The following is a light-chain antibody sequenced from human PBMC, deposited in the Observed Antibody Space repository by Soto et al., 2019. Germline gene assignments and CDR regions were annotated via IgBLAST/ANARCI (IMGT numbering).Light chain of an antibody. CDR2: GIH. CDR1: SSNVGDNS. Sequence: QSVLTQPPSISATPGQGVTISCSGSSSNVGDNSVNWYQQFLGTAPKLLIYGIHQRPSGVPDRFSGSKSGTSASLAISGLQSEDEADYYCAAWDDSLTGYVFGTGTKLTVL. J-gene: IGLJ1*01. CDR3: AAWDDSLTGYV. V-gene: IGLV1-44*01.